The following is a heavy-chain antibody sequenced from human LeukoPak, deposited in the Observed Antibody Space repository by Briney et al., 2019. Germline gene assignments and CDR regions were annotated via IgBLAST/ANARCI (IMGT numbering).Heavy chain of an antibody. V-gene: IGHV1-2*02. Sequence: ASVKVSCKASEYTFTGYYMHWVRQAPGQGPEWMGWINPNSGGTNYAQKFQGRVTMTRDTSTSTVYMELSSLRSEDTAVYYCARPGAAAGDPFDYWGQGTLVTVSS. CDR1: EYTFTGYY. D-gene: IGHD6-13*01. J-gene: IGHJ4*02. CDR2: INPNSGGT. CDR3: ARPGAAAGDPFDY.